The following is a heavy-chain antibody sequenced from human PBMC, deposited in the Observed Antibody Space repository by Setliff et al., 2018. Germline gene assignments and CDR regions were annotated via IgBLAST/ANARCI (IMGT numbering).Heavy chain of an antibody. CDR2: INYYGSIFDDGTTYST. V-gene: IGHV4-59*12. CDR1: GGSISTYY. D-gene: IGHD5-12*01. CDR3: ARNPDFLQYSFDL. J-gene: IGHJ2*01. Sequence: SETLSLTCTVSGGSISTYYWSWIRQPPGKGLEWIGSINYYGSIFDDGTTYSTYYNPSLKSRANISIETSKSQFSLKLSSMTAADTALYYCARNPDFLQYSFDLWGRGTLVTVSS.